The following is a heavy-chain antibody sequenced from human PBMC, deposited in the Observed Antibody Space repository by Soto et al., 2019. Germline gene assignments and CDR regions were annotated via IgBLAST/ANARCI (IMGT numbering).Heavy chain of an antibody. CDR1: GYSFTIYW. D-gene: IGHD2-2*01. CDR3: ARQGYCSSTSCYYYYGMDV. CDR2: IDPSDSYT. V-gene: IGHV5-10-1*01. Sequence: GESLKISCNGSGYSFTIYWISWVRQMPGKGLEWMGRIDPSDSYTNYSPSFQGHVTISADKSISTAYLQWSSLKASDTAMYYCARQGYCSSTSCYYYYGMDVWGQGTTVTVSS. J-gene: IGHJ6*02.